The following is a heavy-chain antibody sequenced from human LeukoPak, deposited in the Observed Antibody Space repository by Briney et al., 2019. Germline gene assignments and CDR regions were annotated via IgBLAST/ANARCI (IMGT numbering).Heavy chain of an antibody. CDR1: GLTFSDSY. CDR3: ARDVAAGNEI. V-gene: IGHV3-11*05. Sequence: GGSLRLSCGASGLTFSDSYMSWIRQAPGKGLEWVSYISSSSSYTNYADSVKGRFTISRDNAKNSLYLQMNSLRAEDTAVYYCARDVAAGNEIWGQGTLVTVSS. D-gene: IGHD6-13*01. J-gene: IGHJ1*01. CDR2: ISSSSSYT.